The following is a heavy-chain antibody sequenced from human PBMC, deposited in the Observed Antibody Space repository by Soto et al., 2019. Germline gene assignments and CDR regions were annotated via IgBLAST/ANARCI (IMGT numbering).Heavy chain of an antibody. CDR3: AKAPYDILTGYYFRGDFDI. CDR2: ISGSGGST. CDR1: GFTFSSYA. D-gene: IGHD3-9*01. V-gene: IGHV3-23*01. J-gene: IGHJ3*02. Sequence: PGGSLRLSCAASGFTFSSYAMSWVRQAPGKGLEWVSAISGSGGSTYYADSVKGRFTISRDNSKNTLYLQMNSLRAEDTAVYYCAKAPYDILTGYYFRGDFDIWGQGTMVSVSS.